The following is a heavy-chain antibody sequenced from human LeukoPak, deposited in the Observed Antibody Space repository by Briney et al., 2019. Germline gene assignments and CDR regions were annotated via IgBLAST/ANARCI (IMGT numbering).Heavy chain of an antibody. D-gene: IGHD6-13*01. CDR3: ARDINSSWYGSDY. J-gene: IGHJ4*02. V-gene: IGHV3-30-3*01. CDR1: GFTFSSYA. Sequence: SGGSLRLSCAASGFTFSSYAMHWVRQAPGKGLEWVAVISYDGSNKYYADSVKGRFTISRDNSKNTLYLQMNSLRAEDTAVYYCARDINSSWYGSDYWGQGTLVTVSS. CDR2: ISYDGSNK.